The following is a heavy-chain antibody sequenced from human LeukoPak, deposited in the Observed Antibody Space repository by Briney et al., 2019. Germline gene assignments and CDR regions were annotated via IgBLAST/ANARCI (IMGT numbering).Heavy chain of an antibody. CDR2: IKSKTDGGTT. Sequence: AGGSLRLSCAASGFTFSNAWMSWVRQAPGKGLEWVGRIKSKTDGGTTDYAAPVKGRFTISRDDSKNTLYLQMNSLKTEDTAVYYCTTDGGDDDYGDSGYGMDVWGQGTTVTVSS. CDR3: TTDGGDDDYGDSGYGMDV. CDR1: GFTFSNAW. J-gene: IGHJ6*02. V-gene: IGHV3-15*01. D-gene: IGHD4-17*01.